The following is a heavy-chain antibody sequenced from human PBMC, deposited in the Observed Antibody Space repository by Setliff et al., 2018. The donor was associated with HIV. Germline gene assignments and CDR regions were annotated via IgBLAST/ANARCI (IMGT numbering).Heavy chain of an antibody. V-gene: IGHV1-18*01. J-gene: IGHJ4*02. CDR1: GYMSSSYG. CDR2: VSNKGDT. Sequence: KVSCKTSGYMSSSYGISWVRQAPGQGLEWMGWVSNKGDTNYVQKLQDRLTITTDTSTSTAYLELRDLRSEDTAVYYCARDPRYSSVWFRNGGVDYWGQGTLVTVSS. D-gene: IGHD6-19*01. CDR3: ARDPRYSSVWFRNGGVDY.